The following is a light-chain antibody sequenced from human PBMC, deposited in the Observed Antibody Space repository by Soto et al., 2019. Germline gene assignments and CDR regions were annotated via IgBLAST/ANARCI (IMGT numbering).Light chain of an antibody. CDR3: QQYTNWPPIT. Sequence: DIVLTQSPATLSLSPGDRATLSCMASQSVRSFLAWYQPKPGQAPRLIIYEAYTRATGIPARFSGSVSGTNFTLSISSLQSEDLAVYDGQQYTNWPPITFGQGTRLEIK. CDR2: EAY. V-gene: IGKV3-15*01. CDR1: QSVRSF. J-gene: IGKJ5*01.